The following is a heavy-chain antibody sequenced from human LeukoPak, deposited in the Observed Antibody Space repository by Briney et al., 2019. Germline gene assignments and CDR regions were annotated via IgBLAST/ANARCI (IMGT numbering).Heavy chain of an antibody. CDR2: ISSSGSTI. Sequence: GGSLRLSCAASGFTFSSYEMNWVRQAPGKGLEWVSYISSSGSTIYYADSVKGRFTISRDNAKNSLYLQMNSLRAEDTALYHCARSQPGSGSYYYYYMDVWGKGTTVTISS. CDR3: ARSQPGSGSYYYYYMDV. V-gene: IGHV3-48*03. D-gene: IGHD3-10*01. J-gene: IGHJ6*03. CDR1: GFTFSSYE.